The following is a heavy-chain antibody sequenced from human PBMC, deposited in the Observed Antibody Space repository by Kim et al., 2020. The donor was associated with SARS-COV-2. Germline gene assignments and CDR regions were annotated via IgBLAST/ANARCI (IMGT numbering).Heavy chain of an antibody. Sequence: GESLKISCAASGFTFNTYMMYWVRQTPGKGLEWVANIGADGGDTYYVGSVRGRFTISRDNAKDSLYLQMSSLRAEDTAVYYCAQGGTDWWGQGTLVTVAS. D-gene: IGHD1-26*01. CDR2: IGADGGDT. V-gene: IGHV3-7*01. CDR3: AQGGTDW. J-gene: IGHJ4*02. CDR1: GFTFNTYM.